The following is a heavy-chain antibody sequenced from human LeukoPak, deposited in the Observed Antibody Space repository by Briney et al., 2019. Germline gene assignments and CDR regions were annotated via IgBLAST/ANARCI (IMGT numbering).Heavy chain of an antibody. D-gene: IGHD3-22*01. CDR3: AKAPPFISTPVSCQH. Sequence: PGASLRLSCVASGFTFSSYAINWVRQAPGKGLEWVSGTSGSGGRTYYADSVRGRFTISRENSKNTLYLQMNSLRAEDTAVYYCAKAPPFISTPVSCQHWGQGTLVTVSS. J-gene: IGHJ1*01. CDR1: GFTFSSYA. V-gene: IGHV3-23*01. CDR2: TSGSGGRT.